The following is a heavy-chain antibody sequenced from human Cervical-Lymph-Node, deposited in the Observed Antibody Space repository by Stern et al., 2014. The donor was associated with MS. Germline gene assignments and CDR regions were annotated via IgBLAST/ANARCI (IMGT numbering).Heavy chain of an antibody. V-gene: IGHV4-30-2*01. CDR1: GGSISSGGYS. CDR2: IYHSGST. J-gene: IGHJ4*02. CDR3: GSLGCTNGVCSDY. D-gene: IGHD2-8*01. Sequence: QLQLQESGSGLVKPSQTLSLTCAVSGGSISSGGYSWSWIRQPPGKGLEWIGNIYHSGSTYYHPSLKSRATISVDRSKNQFSLKLSSVTAADTAVYYCGSLGCTNGVCSDYWGQGTLVTVSS.